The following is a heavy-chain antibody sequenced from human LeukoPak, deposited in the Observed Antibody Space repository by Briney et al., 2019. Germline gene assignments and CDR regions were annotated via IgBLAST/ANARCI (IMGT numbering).Heavy chain of an antibody. D-gene: IGHD3-3*01. CDR2: MNPNSGNT. V-gene: IGHV1-8*01. Sequence: ASVKVSCKASGYTFTSYDINWVRQATGQGLEWMGWMNPNSGNTGYAQKFQGRVTMTRNTSISTAYMELSSLRSEDTAVHYCARGLSSVDPFYYDFWSGYYTPDYWGQGTLVTVSS. J-gene: IGHJ4*02. CDR1: GYTFTSYD. CDR3: ARGLSSVDPFYYDFWSGYYTPDY.